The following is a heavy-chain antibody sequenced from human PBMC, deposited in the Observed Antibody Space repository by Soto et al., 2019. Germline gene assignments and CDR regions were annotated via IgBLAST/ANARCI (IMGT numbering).Heavy chain of an antibody. CDR3: ARDARDGYTLYFDY. J-gene: IGHJ4*02. V-gene: IGHV3-30-3*01. Sequence: QVQLVESGGGVVQPGRSLRLSCAASGFTFSSYAMHWVRQAPGKGLEWVAVISYDGSNKYYADSVKGRFTISRDNSKNTLYLQMNCLRAEDTAVYYCARDARDGYTLYFDYWGQGTLVTVSS. D-gene: IGHD5-12*01. CDR1: GFTFSSYA. CDR2: ISYDGSNK.